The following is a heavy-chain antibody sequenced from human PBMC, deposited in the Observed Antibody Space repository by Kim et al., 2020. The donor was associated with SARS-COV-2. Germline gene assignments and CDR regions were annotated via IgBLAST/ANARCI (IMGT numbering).Heavy chain of an antibody. D-gene: IGHD4-17*01. V-gene: IGHV3-9*01. Sequence: GGSLRLSCAASGFTFDDYAMHWVRQAPGKGLEWVSGISWNSGSIGYADSVKGRFTISRYNAKNSLYLQMNSLRAEDTALYYCAKDMNLYGYYYYYGMDVWGQGTTVTVSS. CDR3: AKDMNLYGYYYYYGMDV. CDR2: ISWNSGSI. J-gene: IGHJ6*02. CDR1: GFTFDDYA.